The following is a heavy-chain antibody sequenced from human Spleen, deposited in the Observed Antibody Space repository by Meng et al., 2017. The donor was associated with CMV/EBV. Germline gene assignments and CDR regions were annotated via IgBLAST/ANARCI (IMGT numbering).Heavy chain of an antibody. Sequence: GESLKISCAASGFTFSSYEMNWVRQAPGRGLEWISYISSSGSAIYYAGAVKGRFTISRDDAKNSLYLQMNSLRAEDTAVYYCARDKRQWLAPGAFDAFDLWGQGTMVTVSS. V-gene: IGHV3-48*03. J-gene: IGHJ3*01. CDR1: GFTFSSYE. CDR2: ISSSGSAI. D-gene: IGHD6-19*01. CDR3: ARDKRQWLAPGAFDAFDL.